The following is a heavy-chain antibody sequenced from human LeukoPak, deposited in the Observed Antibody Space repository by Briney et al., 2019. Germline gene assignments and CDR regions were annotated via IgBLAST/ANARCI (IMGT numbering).Heavy chain of an antibody. CDR3: ARHAPTSSAFDY. J-gene: IGHJ4*02. V-gene: IGHV3-30*04. Sequence: QSGGSLRLSCAASGFTFSSYAMHWVRQAPGKGLEWVAVISYDGSNKYYADSVKGRFTISRDNSKNTLYLQMNSLRAEDTAVYYCARHAPTSSAFDYWGQGTLVTVSS. CDR1: GFTFSSYA. CDR2: ISYDGSNK. D-gene: IGHD6-19*01.